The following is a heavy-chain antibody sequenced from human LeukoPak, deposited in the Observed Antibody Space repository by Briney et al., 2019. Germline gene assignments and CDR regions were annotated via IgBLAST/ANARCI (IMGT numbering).Heavy chain of an antibody. CDR2: ISGHNGDV. D-gene: IGHD3-10*01. CDR3: ARYNSLLRGVTTSDY. V-gene: IGHV1-18*01. J-gene: IGHJ4*02. CDR1: GYTFSNYG. Sequence: GTSVKVSCKASGYTFSNYGINWVRQAPGQGLEWMGTISGHNGDVNYAPKFQGRVTMTTDTSTTTAYMELRSLRSDDTAVYYCARYNSLLRGVTTSDYWGQGTLVTVSS.